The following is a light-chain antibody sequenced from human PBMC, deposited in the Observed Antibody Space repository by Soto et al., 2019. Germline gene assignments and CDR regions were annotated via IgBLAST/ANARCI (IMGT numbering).Light chain of an antibody. CDR3: CTYAGSSTSLV. CDR1: SSDVGGYNY. J-gene: IGLJ1*01. Sequence: QSALTQPRSVSGSPGQSVTISCTGTSSDVGGYNYVSWYQQNPGKAPKLMIYDVSKRPSGVPDRFSGSKSGNTASLTISGLQAEDEAAYYCCTYAGSSTSLVFGTGTKLTVL. V-gene: IGLV2-11*01. CDR2: DVS.